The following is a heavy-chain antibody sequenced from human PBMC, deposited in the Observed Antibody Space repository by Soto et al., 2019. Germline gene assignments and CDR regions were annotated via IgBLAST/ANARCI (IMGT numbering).Heavy chain of an antibody. CDR2: ISGSGGST. CDR3: ASGAVPAAIRVSDWNLDY. CDR1: GFTFRNYG. V-gene: IGHV3-23*04. J-gene: IGHJ4*02. Sequence: VQLVESGGGVVQPGRSLRLSCAASGFTFRNYGLHWVRQTPGKGLEWVSAISGSGGSTYYADSVKGRFTISRDNSKNTLYLQMNSLRAEDTAVYYCASGAVPAAIRVSDWNLDYWGQGTLVTVSS. D-gene: IGHD2-2*02.